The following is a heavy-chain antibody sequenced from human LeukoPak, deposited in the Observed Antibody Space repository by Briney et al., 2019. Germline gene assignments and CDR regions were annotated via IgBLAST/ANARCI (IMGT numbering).Heavy chain of an antibody. Sequence: SETLSLTCTVSGGSISSDCYWAWVRLSPGNGLEWFGAIYRNGDTYYNPSLKSRVTISLVPSKNQFSLRLNSVTAADTAVYYCVTQTPDFTVTTFPAHDHWGQGTLVAVSS. D-gene: IGHD4-17*01. CDR2: IYRNGDT. CDR1: GGSISSDCY. V-gene: IGHV4-38-2*02. J-gene: IGHJ4*02. CDR3: VTQTPDFTVTTFPAHDH.